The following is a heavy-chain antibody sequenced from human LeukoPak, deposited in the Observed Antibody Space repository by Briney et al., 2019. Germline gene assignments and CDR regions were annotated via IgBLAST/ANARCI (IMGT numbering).Heavy chain of an antibody. CDR2: ISSSGTTI. D-gene: IGHD6-6*01. CDR1: GFTFSSFE. Sequence: GGSLRLSYAASGFTFSSFEMNWVRQAPGKGLEWISYISSSGTTIYYADSVKGRFTISRDNAKNSLYLQVNSLRAEDTAVYYCARVTGASSSSGSYRYWGQGTLVTVSS. J-gene: IGHJ4*02. V-gene: IGHV3-48*03. CDR3: ARVTGASSSSGSYRY.